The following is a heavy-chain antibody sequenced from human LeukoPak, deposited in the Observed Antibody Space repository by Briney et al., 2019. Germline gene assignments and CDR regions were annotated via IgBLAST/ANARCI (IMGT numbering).Heavy chain of an antibody. CDR1: GYTFTGYY. J-gene: IGHJ6*03. CDR3: ARGRQQLVRYYYYYMDV. CDR2: INPNSGGT. V-gene: IGHV1-2*02. D-gene: IGHD6-13*01. Sequence: ASVKVSCKASGYTFTGYYMHWVRQAPGQGLEWMGWINPNSGGTNYAQKFQGRVTMTRDTSISTAYMELSSLRSEDTAVYYCARGRQQLVRYYYYYMDVWGKGTTVTISS.